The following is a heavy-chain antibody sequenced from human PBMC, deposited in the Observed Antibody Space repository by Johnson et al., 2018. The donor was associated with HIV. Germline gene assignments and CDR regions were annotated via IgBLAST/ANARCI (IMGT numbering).Heavy chain of an antibody. CDR2: IRYDGSKK. Sequence: QVQLVESGGGVIQPGGSLRLSCAASGFTVSSNYMSWVRQAPGKGLEWVAFIRYDGSKKYYTDSVKGRFTISRDNAKNTLYLQMNSLRVDDTAVYYCARAQYYFMRSRDDAFDIWGRGTMVTVSS. CDR3: ARAQYYFMRSRDDAFDI. CDR1: GFTVSSNY. J-gene: IGHJ3*02. D-gene: IGHD3-10*01. V-gene: IGHV3-30*02.